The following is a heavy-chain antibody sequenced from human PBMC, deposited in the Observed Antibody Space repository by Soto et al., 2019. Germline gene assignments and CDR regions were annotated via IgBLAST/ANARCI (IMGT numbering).Heavy chain of an antibody. D-gene: IGHD3-3*01. CDR2: INTDTGGA. CDR1: GYIFSDYY. Sequence: QVQLVQSGAEVKKPGASVKVSCKASGYIFSDYYMHWVRQAPGQGLEWMGWINTDTGGADYAQNFQGRVTMTRDTSIGTAYMEWSRLTSDDTAVYYCARDPIGGGAPYYADYWGQGTLVTVSS. V-gene: IGHV1-2*02. J-gene: IGHJ4*02. CDR3: ARDPIGGGAPYYADY.